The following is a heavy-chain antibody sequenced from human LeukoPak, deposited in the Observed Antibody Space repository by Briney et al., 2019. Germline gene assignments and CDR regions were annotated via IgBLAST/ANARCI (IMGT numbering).Heavy chain of an antibody. V-gene: IGHV3-43*02. CDR3: AKESGKFDY. J-gene: IGHJ4*02. CDR2: ISADGGST. CDR1: GINFADYA. Sequence: QSGGSLRLSCVVSGINFADYAMHWARQPPGKGLEWVSLISADGGSTFSADSVKGRFSISRDNSKNSLYLQMNSLRSEDTAMYYCAKESGKFDYWGQGTLVAVSS.